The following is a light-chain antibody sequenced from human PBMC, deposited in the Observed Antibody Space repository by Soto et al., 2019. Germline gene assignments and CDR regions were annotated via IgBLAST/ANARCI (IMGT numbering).Light chain of an antibody. CDR3: QQYDNLLIT. V-gene: IGKV1-33*01. J-gene: IGKJ5*01. CDR1: QSISSW. CDR2: DAS. Sequence: DIQVTQSPSALSASVGDRVIITCRASQSISSWLAWYQQKPGKAPKLLIYDASNLETGVPSRFSGSGSGTDFTFTISSLQPEDIATYYCQQYDNLLITFGQGTLLETK.